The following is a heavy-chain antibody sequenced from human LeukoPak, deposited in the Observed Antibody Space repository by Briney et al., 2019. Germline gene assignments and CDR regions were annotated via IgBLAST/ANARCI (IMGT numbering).Heavy chain of an antibody. D-gene: IGHD1-1*01. CDR2: INPNSGGT. CDR3: ARDRVSTNHFVPRIMDV. CDR1: GYTFTAYY. Sequence: GASVKVSCKASGYTFTAYYMHWVRQAPGQGLEWMGWINPNSGGTNYAQKFQGRVTMTRDTSISTAYMELDRLISDDTAVYYCARDRVSTNHFVPRIMDVWGQGTTVTVSS. V-gene: IGHV1-2*02. J-gene: IGHJ6*02.